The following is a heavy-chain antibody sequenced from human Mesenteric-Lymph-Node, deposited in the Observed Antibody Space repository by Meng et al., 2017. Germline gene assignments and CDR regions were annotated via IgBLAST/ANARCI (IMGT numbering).Heavy chain of an antibody. V-gene: IGHV3-23*01. Sequence: GESLKISCVASGFTFSSYAMSWVRQAPGKGLEWVSAISGSGGSTYYADSVKGRFTISRDNSKNTLYLQMNSLRAEDTAVYYCANLPREDISYYGSDAFDIWGQGTMVTVSS. CDR3: ANLPREDISYYGSDAFDI. D-gene: IGHD3-10*01. J-gene: IGHJ3*02. CDR2: ISGSGGST. CDR1: GFTFSSYA.